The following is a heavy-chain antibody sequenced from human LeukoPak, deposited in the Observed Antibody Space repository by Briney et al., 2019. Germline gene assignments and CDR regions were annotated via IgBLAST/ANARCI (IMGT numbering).Heavy chain of an antibody. Sequence: GGSLRLSCAASGFTFSSYWMSWVRQAPGRGLEWVANIKQDGSEKYYVDSVKGRFTISRDNAKNSLYLQMNSLRAEDTAVYYCAKDAGIAAAGFDYWGQGTLVTVSS. CDR3: AKDAGIAAAGFDY. V-gene: IGHV3-7*03. CDR2: IKQDGSEK. CDR1: GFTFSSYW. J-gene: IGHJ4*02. D-gene: IGHD6-13*01.